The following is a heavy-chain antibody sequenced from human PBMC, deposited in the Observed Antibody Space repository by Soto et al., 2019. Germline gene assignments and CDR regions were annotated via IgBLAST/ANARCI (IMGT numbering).Heavy chain of an antibody. CDR3: ARDRTDSGYYTNWLDP. J-gene: IGHJ5*02. CDR2: IIPIFGTT. Sequence: QVHLMQSGAEVKKPGSSVKVSCKASGGTFGSDAITWVRQAPEQGLEWVGRIIPIFGTTNYAQNLQGRVTISADKSTLTSYMELHSLTSDDTALYYCARDRTDSGYYTNWLDPWGQGTQVTVSS. V-gene: IGHV1-69*06. D-gene: IGHD3-22*01. CDR1: GGTFGSDA.